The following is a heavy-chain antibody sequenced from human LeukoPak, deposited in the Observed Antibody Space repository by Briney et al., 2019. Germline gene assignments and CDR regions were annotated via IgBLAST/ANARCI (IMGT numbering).Heavy chain of an antibody. J-gene: IGHJ4*02. V-gene: IGHV4-30-4*08. CDR2: IYYSGST. CDR3: ARVPGHYGDPGDY. Sequence: SETLSLTCIVSGGSLSSGDYYWSWIRQPPGKGLEWIGCIYYSGSTYYNPSLKSRVTISVDTSKNQFSLKLSSVTAADTAVYYCARVPGHYGDPGDYWGQGTLVTVSS. D-gene: IGHD4-17*01. CDR1: GGSLSSGDYY.